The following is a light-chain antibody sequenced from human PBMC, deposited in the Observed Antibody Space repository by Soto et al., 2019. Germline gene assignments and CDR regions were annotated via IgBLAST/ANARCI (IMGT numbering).Light chain of an antibody. CDR2: EVS. CDR3: CSFGGGNKVL. Sequence: QSALTQPPSASGFPGQSVTISCTGTSSDVGGYNFVSWYQQHPGKVPKPMIYEVSKRPSGVPDRFSGSKSGNTASLTVSGLQAEDEADYYCCSFGGGNKVLFGGGTKLTVL. J-gene: IGLJ3*02. CDR1: SSDVGGYNF. V-gene: IGLV2-8*01.